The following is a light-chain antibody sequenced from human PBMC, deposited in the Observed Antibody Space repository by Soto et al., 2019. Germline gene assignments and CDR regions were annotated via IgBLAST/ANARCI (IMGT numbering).Light chain of an antibody. CDR1: QSVSIN. CDR2: AAS. Sequence: IVMTQSPATLSVSPGDRATLSCRASQSVSINLAWYQQKPGQVPRLLIYAASTRATGIPARFSGSGSETEFTLTINSLQSEDFAVYYCHQYHNWPWTFGQGTKVEIK. CDR3: HQYHNWPWT. V-gene: IGKV3-15*01. J-gene: IGKJ1*01.